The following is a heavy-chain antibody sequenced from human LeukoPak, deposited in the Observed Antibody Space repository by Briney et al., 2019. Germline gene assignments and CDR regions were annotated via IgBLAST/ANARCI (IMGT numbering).Heavy chain of an antibody. J-gene: IGHJ5*02. V-gene: IGHV1-69*13. CDR1: AGTFSSYA. Sequence: SVKVSCKASAGTFSSYAISWVRQAPGQGLEWMGGIIPIFGTANYAQKFQGRVTITADESTSTAYIELSSLRSEDTAVYYCARSVGMVRVNWFDPWGQGTLVTVSS. D-gene: IGHD3-10*01. CDR2: IIPIFGTA. CDR3: ARSVGMVRVNWFDP.